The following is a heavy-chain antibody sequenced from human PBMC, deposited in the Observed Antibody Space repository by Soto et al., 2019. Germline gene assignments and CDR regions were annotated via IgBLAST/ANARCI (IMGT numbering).Heavy chain of an antibody. J-gene: IGHJ4*02. CDR3: AKDGTTVTPFDY. CDR2: ISYDGSNK. V-gene: IGHV3-30*18. D-gene: IGHD4-17*01. CDR1: GFTFSSYG. Sequence: LSCAASGFTFSSYGMHWVRQAPGKGLEWVAVISYDGSNKYYADSVKGRFTISRDNSKNTLYLQMNSLRAEDTAVYYCAKDGTTVTPFDYWGQGTLVTVSS.